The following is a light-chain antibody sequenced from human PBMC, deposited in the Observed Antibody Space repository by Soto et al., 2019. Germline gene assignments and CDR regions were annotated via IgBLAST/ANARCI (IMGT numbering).Light chain of an antibody. CDR1: SSDVGGYEY. V-gene: IGLV2-8*01. CDR3: SSYAGDNVVL. CDR2: EVN. J-gene: IGLJ2*01. Sequence: QSVLTQPPSASGSPGQSVTISCTGTSSDVGGYEYVSWYHQHPGKAPKLLIFEVNKRPSGVPYRFSGSKSGNTASLTVSGLRAEDEGVYYCSSYAGDNVVLFGGGTKVTVL.